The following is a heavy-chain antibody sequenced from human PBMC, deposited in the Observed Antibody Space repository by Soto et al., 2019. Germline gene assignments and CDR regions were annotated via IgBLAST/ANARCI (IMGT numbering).Heavy chain of an antibody. V-gene: IGHV3-30*18. D-gene: IGHD3-10*01. CDR2: ISYDGSNK. Sequence: GGSLRLSCAASGFTFSSYGMHWVRQAPGKGLEWVAVISYDGSNKYYADSVKGRFTISRDNSKNTLYLQMNSLRAEDTAVYYCAKEMVRGVNYFDYWGQGTLVTVSS. J-gene: IGHJ4*02. CDR1: GFTFSSYG. CDR3: AKEMVRGVNYFDY.